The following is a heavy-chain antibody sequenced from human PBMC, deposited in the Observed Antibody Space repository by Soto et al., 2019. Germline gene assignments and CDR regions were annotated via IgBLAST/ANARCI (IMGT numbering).Heavy chain of an antibody. V-gene: IGHV3-9*01. CDR1: GFTFDDYA. CDR3: AKDRGSGSYAANYYYYGMDV. J-gene: IGHJ6*02. D-gene: IGHD3-10*01. CDR2: IHWNSGSI. Sequence: EEQLVESGGGLVQPGRSLRLSCAASGFTFDDYAMHWVRQAPGKGLEWVSGIHWNSGSIGYADSVKGRFTISRDNAKTSLYLQMNSLRAEDTALYYCAKDRGSGSYAANYYYYGMDVWGQGTTVTVSS.